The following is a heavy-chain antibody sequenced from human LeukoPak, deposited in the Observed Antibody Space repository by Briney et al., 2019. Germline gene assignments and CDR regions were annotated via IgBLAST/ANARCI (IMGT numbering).Heavy chain of an antibody. Sequence: SETLSLTCAFYGGSFSGYYWSWIRQPPGKGLEWIGEINHSGGTKYNPSLKSRVTISVDTSKNQFSLKLSSVTAADTAVYYCARLYYDYVWGSYRPPYYFDYWGQGTLVTVSS. J-gene: IGHJ4*02. CDR3: ARLYYDYVWGSYRPPYYFDY. CDR2: INHSGGT. V-gene: IGHV4-34*01. D-gene: IGHD3-16*02. CDR1: GGSFSGYY.